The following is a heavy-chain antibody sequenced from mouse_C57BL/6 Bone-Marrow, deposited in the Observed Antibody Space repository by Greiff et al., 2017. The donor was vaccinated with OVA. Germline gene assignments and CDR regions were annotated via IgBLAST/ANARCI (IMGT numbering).Heavy chain of an antibody. J-gene: IGHJ3*01. CDR2: IDPSDRYT. Sequence: VQLQQPGAELVKPGASVKLSCKASGYTFTSYWIQWVNQRPGQGLEWIGEIDPSDRYTNYNQKFKGKATLTVDTSSSTAYMQLSSLTSEDSAVYHCGREVYRDLWGQGTLVNVSA. V-gene: IGHV1-50*01. CDR3: GREVYRDL. CDR1: GYTFTSYW.